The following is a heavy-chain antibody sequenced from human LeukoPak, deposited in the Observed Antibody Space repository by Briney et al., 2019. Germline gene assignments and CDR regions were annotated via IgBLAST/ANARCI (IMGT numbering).Heavy chain of an antibody. CDR1: GVTFR. CDR3: AKGRDYGDY. Sequence: GGSLTLSCAVSGVTFRMTWVRQVPGKRLQWVANINQDGREKYYMDSMKGRLNISRDNTENSVFLQLTSLRPEDTGIYFCAKGRDYGDYWGQGTLVAVSS. CDR2: INQDGREK. V-gene: IGHV3-7*01. J-gene: IGHJ4*02.